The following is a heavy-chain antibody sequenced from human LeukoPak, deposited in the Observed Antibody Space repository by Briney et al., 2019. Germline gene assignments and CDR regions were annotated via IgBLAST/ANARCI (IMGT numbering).Heavy chain of an antibody. V-gene: IGHV3-23*01. CDR2: ISGSGGST. D-gene: IGHD2-2*01. J-gene: IGHJ4*02. CDR3: AKDLVFLSTPFDY. Sequence: GGSLRLSCAASGFTFSSYAMSWVRQAPGKGLEWVPAISGSGGSTYYADPVKGRSTISRDNSKNTLYLQKNSLRAEDTAVYYCAKDLVFLSTPFDYWGQGTLVTVSS. CDR1: GFTFSSYA.